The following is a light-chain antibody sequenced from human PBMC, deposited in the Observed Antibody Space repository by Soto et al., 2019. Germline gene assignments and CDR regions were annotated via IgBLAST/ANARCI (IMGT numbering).Light chain of an antibody. CDR2: DTS. CDR1: QSINGY. J-gene: IGKJ2*01. Sequence: DLQMTQSPSSLSASVGDKVTIKCRTSQSINGYLNWYQQKPGKAPNLLIFDTSSIHSGVPLRFSGSGSETEFTLTISGVQPEDVASYYCQQFYKTPYTFGQGTKLEIK. CDR3: QQFYKTPYT. V-gene: IGKV1-39*01.